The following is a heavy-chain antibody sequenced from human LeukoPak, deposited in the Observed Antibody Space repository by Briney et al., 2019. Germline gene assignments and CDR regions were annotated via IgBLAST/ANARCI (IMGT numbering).Heavy chain of an antibody. Sequence: ASVKVSCKASGYTCTSYDINWVRQAPGQGLEWMGWMNPNSGNTGYAQRFQGRITMTRNTSISTAYMKLSSLRSEDTAVYYCARGITMIVVVITKGWFDPWGQGTLVTVSS. CDR1: GYTCTSYD. D-gene: IGHD3-22*01. J-gene: IGHJ5*02. CDR3: ARGITMIVVVITKGWFDP. V-gene: IGHV1-8*01. CDR2: MNPNSGNT.